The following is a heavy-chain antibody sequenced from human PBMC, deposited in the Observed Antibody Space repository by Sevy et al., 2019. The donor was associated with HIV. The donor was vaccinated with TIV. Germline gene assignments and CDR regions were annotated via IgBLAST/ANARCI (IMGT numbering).Heavy chain of an antibody. CDR1: GYTFTGYS. J-gene: IGHJ5*02. V-gene: IGHV1-2*02. CDR2: INPNSGGT. Sequence: ASVKVSFKASGYTFTGYSIHWVRQAPGQGLEWMGWINPNSGGTNYAQKFQGRVTMTRDTSISTAYMELSRLTSDDTAVYFCARVWNSDYYDNTGPNWFDPWGQGTLVTVSS. CDR3: ARVWNSDYYDNTGPNWFDP. D-gene: IGHD3-22*01.